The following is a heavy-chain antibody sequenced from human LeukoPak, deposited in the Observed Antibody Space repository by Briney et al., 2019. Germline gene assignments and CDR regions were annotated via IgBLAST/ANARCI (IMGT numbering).Heavy chain of an antibody. CDR1: GFTFSSYS. V-gene: IGHV3-21*01. J-gene: IGHJ4*02. CDR3: ARDRELAQDFDY. Sequence: GGSLRLSCAASGFTFSSYSMNWVRQAPGKGLEWVSSISSSSSYIYYADSVKGRFTISRDNAKNSLYLQMNSLRAEDTAVYYCARDRELAQDFDYWGQGTLVTVSS. D-gene: IGHD1-26*01. CDR2: ISSSSSYI.